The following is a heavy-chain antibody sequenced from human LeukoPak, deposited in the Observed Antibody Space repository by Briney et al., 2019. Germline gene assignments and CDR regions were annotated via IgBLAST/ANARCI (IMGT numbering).Heavy chain of an antibody. CDR1: GGFISSYY. CDR2: ISYSGST. J-gene: IGHJ6*02. V-gene: IGHV4-59*01. D-gene: IGHD3-22*01. Sequence: SETLSLTCTVCGGFISSYYWSWIRQPPGKRLEWIGYISYSGSTNYNPSLKSRVTISVDTSKKQFSLNLSSVTAADTAVYYCARVSPRDTYYLGMDVWGRGTTVTVSS. CDR3: ARVSPRDTYYLGMDV.